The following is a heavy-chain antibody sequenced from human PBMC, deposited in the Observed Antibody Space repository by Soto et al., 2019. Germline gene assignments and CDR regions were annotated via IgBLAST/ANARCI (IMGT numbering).Heavy chain of an antibody. CDR1: GFTVSSNY. CDR2: IYSGGST. CDR3: ARDGRFYDFWSGYYSDYYYYGMDV. D-gene: IGHD3-3*01. J-gene: IGHJ6*02. V-gene: IGHV3-53*01. Sequence: PGGSLRLSCAASGFTVSSNYMSWVRQAPGKGLEWVSVIYSGGSTYYADSVKGRFTISRDNSKSTLYLQMNSLRAEDTAVYYCARDGRFYDFWSGYYSDYYYYGMDVWGQGTTVTVSS.